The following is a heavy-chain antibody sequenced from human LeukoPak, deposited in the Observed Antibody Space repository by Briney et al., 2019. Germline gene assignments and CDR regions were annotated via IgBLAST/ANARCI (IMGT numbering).Heavy chain of an antibody. J-gene: IGHJ5*02. D-gene: IGHD6-13*01. CDR1: GGSISSSSYY. V-gene: IGHV4-39*07. Sequence: SETLSLTCTVSGGSISSSSYYWGWIRQPPGKGLEWIGSIYYSGSTYYNPSLKSRVTISVDRSKNQFSLKLSSVTAADTAVYYCARARQSIAAADGWFDPWGQGTLVTVSS. CDR3: ARARQSIAAADGWFDP. CDR2: IYYSGST.